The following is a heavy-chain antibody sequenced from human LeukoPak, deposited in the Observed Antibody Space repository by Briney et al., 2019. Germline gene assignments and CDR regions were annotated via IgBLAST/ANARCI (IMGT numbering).Heavy chain of an antibody. D-gene: IGHD5-24*01. CDR2: ISSSGSTI. CDR3: ARPITHDNPDAFDI. Sequence: GGSLRLSCAASGFTFSDYYMSWIRQAPGKGLEWVSYISSSGSTIYYADSVKGRFTISRDNAKNSLYLQMNSLRAEDTAVYYCARPITHDNPDAFDIWGQGTMVTVSS. V-gene: IGHV3-11*04. J-gene: IGHJ3*02. CDR1: GFTFSDYY.